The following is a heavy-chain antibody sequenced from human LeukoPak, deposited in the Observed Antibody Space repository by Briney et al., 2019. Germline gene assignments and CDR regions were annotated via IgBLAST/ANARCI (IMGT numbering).Heavy chain of an antibody. J-gene: IGHJ4*02. CDR1: GGSISSYY. V-gene: IGHV4-59*01. D-gene: IGHD4-17*01. CDR3: AKMTIYGDSVL. CDR2: IYYSGST. Sequence: PSETLSLTCTGSGGSISSYYWSWIRQPPGKGLEWIGYIYYSGSTNYNPSLKSRVTISVDTSKNQFSLRLTSVTAADTAVYYCAKMTIYGDSVLWGQGSLVTVSS.